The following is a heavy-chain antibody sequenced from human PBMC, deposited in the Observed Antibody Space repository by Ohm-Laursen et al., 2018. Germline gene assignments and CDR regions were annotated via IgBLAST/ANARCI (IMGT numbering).Heavy chain of an antibody. CDR3: ARNHFDY. CDR1: GFTFSSYG. J-gene: IGHJ4*02. V-gene: IGHV3-30*03. Sequence: SLRLSCTAPGFTFSSYGMHWVRQAPGKGLEWVALISYDESDEYYADSVKGRFTISRDNSNNTLYLQMNSLRAEDTAVYYCARNHFDYWGQGTLAIVSS. CDR2: ISYDESDE.